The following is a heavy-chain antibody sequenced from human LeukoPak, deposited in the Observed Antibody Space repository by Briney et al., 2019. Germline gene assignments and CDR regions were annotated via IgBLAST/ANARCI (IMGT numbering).Heavy chain of an antibody. CDR3: ARGYGSGSYYSY. CDR2: INRGGST. J-gene: IGHJ4*02. D-gene: IGHD3-10*01. V-gene: IGHV4-34*01. CDR1: GASSSDYY. Sequence: PSETLSLTCAVYGASSSDYYWSWIRQPPGKGLEWIGEINRGGSTAYNPSLRSRVTISLDTSNNQFSLKLRSVTAADTAVYYCARGYGSGSYYSYWGQGTLVAVSS.